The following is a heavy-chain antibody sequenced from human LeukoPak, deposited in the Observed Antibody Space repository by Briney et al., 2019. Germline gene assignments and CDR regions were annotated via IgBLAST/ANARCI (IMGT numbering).Heavy chain of an antibody. CDR2: INPNSGGT. D-gene: IGHD3-10*01. CDR3: ARGSTRAILGFLGY. V-gene: IGHV1-2*02. J-gene: IGHJ4*02. CDR1: GYTFTSYG. Sequence: ASVKVSCKASGYTFTSYGISWVRQAPGQGLEWMGWINPNSGGTNYAQKFQGRVTMTRDTSISTAYMELSRLRSDDTAVYYCARGSTRAILGFLGYWGQGTLVTVSS.